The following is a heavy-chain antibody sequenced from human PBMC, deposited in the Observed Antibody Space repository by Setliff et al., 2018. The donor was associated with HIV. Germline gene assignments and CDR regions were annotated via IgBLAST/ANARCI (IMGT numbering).Heavy chain of an antibody. D-gene: IGHD3-10*01. Sequence: PGGSLRLSCAASGFTFSNAWMSWVRQAPGKGLEWVGRIKSKTDGGTTDYAAPVKGRFTISRDIAENSLYLQMNSLRAEDTAVYYCARNDKAVRFAFDIWGQGTMVTVSS. J-gene: IGHJ3*02. V-gene: IGHV3-15*01. CDR3: ARNDKAVRFAFDI. CDR1: GFTFSNAW. CDR2: IKSKTDGGTT.